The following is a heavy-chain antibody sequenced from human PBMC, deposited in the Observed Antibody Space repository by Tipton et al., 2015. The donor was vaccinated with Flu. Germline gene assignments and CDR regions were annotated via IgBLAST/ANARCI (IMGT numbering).Heavy chain of an antibody. D-gene: IGHD3-10*01. V-gene: IGHV3-7*04. J-gene: IGHJ4*02. CDR2: INQDGSQK. CDR1: GFTFSDYW. CDR3: VRAIAASGSF. Sequence: QLVQSGGDLVQSGGSLRLSCVVSGFTFSDYWMTWVRQAPGKGLQWVANINQDGSQKNYADSLKGRFTISRDNAKSSLFLQVSSLRADDAAVYYCVRAIAASGSFWGQGTLVTVSS.